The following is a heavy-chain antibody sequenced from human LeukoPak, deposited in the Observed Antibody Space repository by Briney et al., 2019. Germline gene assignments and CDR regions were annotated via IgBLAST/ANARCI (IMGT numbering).Heavy chain of an antibody. D-gene: IGHD3-22*01. Sequence: GGSLRLSCAASGFTVSSNYMSRVRQAPGKGLEWVSVIYSGGSTYYADSVKGRFTISRDNSKNTLYLQMNSLRAEDTAVYYCVSSDSSGYYFFDYWGQGTLVTVSS. V-gene: IGHV3-66*01. CDR1: GFTVSSNY. J-gene: IGHJ4*02. CDR2: IYSGGST. CDR3: VSSDSSGYYFFDY.